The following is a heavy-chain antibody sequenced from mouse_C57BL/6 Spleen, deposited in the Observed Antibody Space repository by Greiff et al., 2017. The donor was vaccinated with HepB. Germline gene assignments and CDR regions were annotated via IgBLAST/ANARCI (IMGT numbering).Heavy chain of an antibody. V-gene: IGHV5-6*01. J-gene: IGHJ1*03. Sequence: EVQVVESGGDLVKPGGSLKLSCAASGFTFSSYGLSWVRQTPDKRLEWVATISSGGSYTYYPDSVKGRFTISRDNAKNTLYLQMSSLKSEDTAMYYCARHGTTVVAHWYFDVWGTGTTVTVSS. CDR3: ARHGTTVVAHWYFDV. CDR2: ISSGGSYT. D-gene: IGHD1-1*01. CDR1: GFTFSSYG.